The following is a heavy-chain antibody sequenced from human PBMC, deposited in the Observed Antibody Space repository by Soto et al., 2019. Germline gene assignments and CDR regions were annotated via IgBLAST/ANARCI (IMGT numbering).Heavy chain of an antibody. Sequence: GGSLRLSCAASGFTFSSYAMHWVRQAPGKGLEWVAVISYDGSNKYYADSVKGRFTISRDNSKNTLYLQMNSLRAEDTAVYYCARSGMWGGLENYYYYGMDVWGQGTTVTVSS. CDR2: ISYDGSNK. CDR1: GFTFSSYA. J-gene: IGHJ6*02. CDR3: ARSGMWGGLENYYYYGMDV. D-gene: IGHD3-16*01. V-gene: IGHV3-30-3*01.